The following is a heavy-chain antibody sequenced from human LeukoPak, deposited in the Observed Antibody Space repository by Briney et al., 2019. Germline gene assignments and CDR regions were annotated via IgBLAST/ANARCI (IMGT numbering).Heavy chain of an antibody. J-gene: IGHJ3*02. D-gene: IGHD1-26*01. CDR2: MNPNSGNT. Sequence: GASVKVSCKASGYTFTSYDINWVRQATGQGLEWMGWMNPNSGNTGYAQKFQGRVTITRNTSISTAYMELSSLRSEDTAVYYCARKVGDGRSYPDAFDIWGQGTMVTVSS. CDR3: ARKVGDGRSYPDAFDI. CDR1: GYTFTSYD. V-gene: IGHV1-8*03.